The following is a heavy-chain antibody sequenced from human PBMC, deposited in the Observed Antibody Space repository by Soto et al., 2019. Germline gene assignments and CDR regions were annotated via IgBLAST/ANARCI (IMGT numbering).Heavy chain of an antibody. Sequence: SVKVACKASGYTFTRYYRRWVRHAPGQGPEWIGCIVVGSGNTNYAQKFQERVTITRDMSTSTAYMELSSLRSEDTAVYYCAADRTYCGGDCYVFWGQGTLVTVSS. D-gene: IGHD2-21*02. CDR2: IVVGSGNT. CDR1: GYTFTRYY. V-gene: IGHV1-58*02. J-gene: IGHJ4*02. CDR3: AADRTYCGGDCYVF.